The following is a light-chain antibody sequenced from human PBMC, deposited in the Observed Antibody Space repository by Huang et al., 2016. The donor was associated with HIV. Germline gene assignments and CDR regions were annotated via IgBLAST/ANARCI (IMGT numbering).Light chain of an antibody. CDR3: QQCNNWPYT. CDR2: STS. CDR1: QSLSNN. V-gene: IGKV3-15*01. Sequence: EILMTQSPATLSVSPGERATLFCRASQSLSNNLAWYQQKPGQPPRLLIYSTSPRATDVPARFSGSGSGTEFTLTISSLQSEDFALYYCQQCNNWPYTFGQGTKLEIK. J-gene: IGKJ2*01.